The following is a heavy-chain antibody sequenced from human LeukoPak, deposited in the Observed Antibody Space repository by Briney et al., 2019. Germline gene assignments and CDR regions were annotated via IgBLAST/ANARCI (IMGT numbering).Heavy chain of an antibody. Sequence: GASVKVSCKVSGYTLSELSMHWVRQGPGKGLEWMGGFDPEEGETIYAQKFQGRLTVTEDTSTDTVYMELSSLRSEDTAVYYCATRHIVGATFDNWGQGTLVTVSS. CDR2: FDPEEGET. CDR3: ATRHIVGATFDN. CDR1: GYTLSELS. J-gene: IGHJ4*02. V-gene: IGHV1-24*01. D-gene: IGHD1-26*01.